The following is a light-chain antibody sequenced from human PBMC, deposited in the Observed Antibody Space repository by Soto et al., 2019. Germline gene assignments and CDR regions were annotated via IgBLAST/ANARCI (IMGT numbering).Light chain of an antibody. J-gene: IGKJ3*01. CDR1: QDISNY. Sequence: DIQMTQSPSSLSASVGDRVTITCQASQDISNYLNWYQQKPGKAPKLLIYDASNLETGVPSRFSGSGSGTDFTFTISSLQPEDIATYYCQQYDNPPDPFFTFGPGTKVDIK. V-gene: IGKV1-33*01. CDR2: DAS. CDR3: QQYDNPPDPFFT.